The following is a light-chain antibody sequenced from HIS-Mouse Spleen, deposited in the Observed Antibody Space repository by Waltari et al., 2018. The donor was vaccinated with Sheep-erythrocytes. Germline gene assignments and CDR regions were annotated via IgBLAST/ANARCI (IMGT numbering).Light chain of an antibody. CDR1: SIDVGGYNY. CDR2: DVS. Sequence: QSALTQPASVSGSPGQSITLSCTGTSIDVGGYNYVSWYQQHPGKAPKLMIYDVSNRPSGVSNRFSGSKSGNTASLTISGLQAEDEADYYCSSYTSSSTLEVFGGGTKLTVL. V-gene: IGLV2-14*03. J-gene: IGLJ3*02. CDR3: SSYTSSSTLEV.